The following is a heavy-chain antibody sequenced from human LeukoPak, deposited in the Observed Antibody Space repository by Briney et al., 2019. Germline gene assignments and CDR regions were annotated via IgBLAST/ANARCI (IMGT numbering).Heavy chain of an antibody. V-gene: IGHV3-33*06. CDR3: AKAWVVPAAKGY. CDR2: IWYDGSNK. J-gene: IGHJ4*02. D-gene: IGHD2-2*01. Sequence: GGSLRLSCAASGFTFSSYGMHWVRQAPGKGLEGVAVIWYDGSNKYYADSVKGRFTISRDNSKNTLYLQMNSLRAEDTAVYYCAKAWVVPAAKGYWGQGTLVTVSS. CDR1: GFTFSSYG.